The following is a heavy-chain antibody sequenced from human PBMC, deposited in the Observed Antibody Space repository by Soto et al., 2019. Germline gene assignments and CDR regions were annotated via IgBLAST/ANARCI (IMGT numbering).Heavy chain of an antibody. V-gene: IGHV4-34*01. CDR3: AKLGASDY. Sequence: SETLSLTCGVYGGSFSGYYWSWIRQPPEKGLEWIGEINYSGSTNYNPSLKSRVTISVDRTRSHFSLTLRSVTAADTAVYYCAKLGASDYWGPATLVTVS. CDR1: GGSFSGYY. D-gene: IGHD1-26*01. CDR2: INYSGST. J-gene: IGHJ4*02.